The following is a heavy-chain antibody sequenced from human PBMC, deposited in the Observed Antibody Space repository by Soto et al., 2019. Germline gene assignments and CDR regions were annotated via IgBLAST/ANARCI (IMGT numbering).Heavy chain of an antibody. CDR3: AHAGDYDLLSFDH. CDR2: IYWDDDQ. J-gene: IGHJ4*02. D-gene: IGHD4-17*01. V-gene: IGHV2-5*02. Sequence: QITLKESGPPLVRPAQTLTLTCAFSGFSLTTTSMGVAWIRQPPGKALEWLALIYWDDDQRYSPSLKDRLTISKDTSRSRVVLTISNMNPEDTGTDFCAHAGDYDLLSFDHWGPGTLVTVSS. CDR1: GFSLTTTSMG.